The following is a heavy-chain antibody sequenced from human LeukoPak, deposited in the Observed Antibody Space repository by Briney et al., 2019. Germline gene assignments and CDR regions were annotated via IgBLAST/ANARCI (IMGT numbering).Heavy chain of an antibody. CDR3: ARFGRYCSSTSCLYAFDI. D-gene: IGHD2-2*01. J-gene: IGHJ3*02. CDR2: IYTSGST. Sequence: PSETLSLTRTVSVGSISSGSYYWSWIRQPAGKGLEWIGRIYTSGSTNYNPSLKSRVTISVDTSKNQFSLKLSSVTAADTAVYYCARFGRYCSSTSCLYAFDIWGQGTMVTVSS. CDR1: VGSISSGSYY. V-gene: IGHV4-61*02.